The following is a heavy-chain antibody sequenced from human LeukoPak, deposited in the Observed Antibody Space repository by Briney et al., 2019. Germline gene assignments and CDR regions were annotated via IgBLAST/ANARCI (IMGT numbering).Heavy chain of an antibody. CDR1: GFTFSSYA. V-gene: IGHV3-30-3*02. J-gene: IGHJ4*02. Sequence: GGSLRLSCAASGFTFSSYAMHWVRQAPGKGLEWVAVISYDGSNEYYADSVKGRFTISRDNSKNTLNLQMNSLRAEDTAVYYCAKYAPGSYCFDYWGQGTLVTVSP. CDR3: AKYAPGSYCFDY. CDR2: ISYDGSNE. D-gene: IGHD1-26*01.